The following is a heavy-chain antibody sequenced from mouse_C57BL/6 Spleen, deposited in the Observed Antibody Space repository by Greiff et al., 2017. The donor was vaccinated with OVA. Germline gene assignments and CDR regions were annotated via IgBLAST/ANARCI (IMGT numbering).Heavy chain of an antibody. Sequence: VQLQQSGAELVKPGASVKLSCTASGFDIKDYYMHWVKQRTEQGLEWIGRIDPEDGETKYAPKFQGKATITAATSSNTAYLQLSSLTSEDTAVYYCARGPLILRSSYAMDYWGQGTSVTVSS. CDR2: IDPEDGET. CDR3: ARGPLILRSSYAMDY. J-gene: IGHJ4*01. D-gene: IGHD1-1*01. CDR1: GFDIKDYY. V-gene: IGHV14-2*01.